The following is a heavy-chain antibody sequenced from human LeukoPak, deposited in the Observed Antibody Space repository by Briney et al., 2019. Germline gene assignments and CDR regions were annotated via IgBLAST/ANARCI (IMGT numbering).Heavy chain of an antibody. J-gene: IGHJ5*02. CDR3: ARGHYPRDRFDP. V-gene: IGHV1-8*03. D-gene: IGHD1-26*01. CDR2: MNPNSGNT. Sequence: ASVKVSCKASGYTFTSYDINWVRQATGQGLEWMGWMNPNSGNTGYAQKFQGRVTITRNTSISTAYMELSSLRSEDTAVYYCARGHYPRDRFDPWGQGTLLTVSS. CDR1: GYTFTSYD.